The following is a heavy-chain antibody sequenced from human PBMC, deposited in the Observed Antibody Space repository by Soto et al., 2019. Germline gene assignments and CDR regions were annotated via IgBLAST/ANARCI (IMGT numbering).Heavy chain of an antibody. V-gene: IGHV3-30-3*01. D-gene: IGHD2-2*01. CDR2: MSYDGSDK. CDR3: ARPHLDTPALEY. J-gene: IGHJ4*02. Sequence: QVQLVESGGGVVQPGRSLRLSCAASGFSFRSYAMHWVRQAPGKGLEWVAVMSYDGSDKDYADSVKCRFTISRDNSKNTLYLQMISLRAEYTAVYYSARPHLDTPALEYWGQGTLVTVSS. CDR1: GFSFRSYA.